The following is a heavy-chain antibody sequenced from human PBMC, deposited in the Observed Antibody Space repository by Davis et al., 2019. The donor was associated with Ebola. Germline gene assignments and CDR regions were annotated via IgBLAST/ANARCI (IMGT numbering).Heavy chain of an antibody. D-gene: IGHD1-26*01. V-gene: IGHV4-4*02. Sequence: PSETLSLTCAVSGGSISSSNWWSWVRQPPGKGLEWIGEIYHSGSTNYNPSLKSRVTISVDKSTNQFSLKLSSVTAADTAVYYCARDRLEAIVGATKGYGMDVWGQGTTVTVSS. CDR2: IYHSGST. J-gene: IGHJ6*02. CDR3: ARDRLEAIVGATKGYGMDV. CDR1: GGSISSSNW.